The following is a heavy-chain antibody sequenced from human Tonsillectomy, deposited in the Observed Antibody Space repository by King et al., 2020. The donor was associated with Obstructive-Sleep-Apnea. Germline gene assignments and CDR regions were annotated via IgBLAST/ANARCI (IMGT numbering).Heavy chain of an antibody. CDR1: GFTFDDSA. V-gene: IGHV3-9*01. D-gene: IGHD2-21*01. CDR2: ISWNSGSI. Sequence: VQLVESGGGFVQPGRSLRLSCAASGFTFDDSAMHWVRQAPGKGLEWVSGISWNSGSIGYADSVKGRFTISRDNAKNSLYLQMNSLRAEDTALYYCVKDIGSSVISSSDAFDFWGQGTMVTVSS. J-gene: IGHJ3*01. CDR3: VKDIGSSVISSSDAFDF.